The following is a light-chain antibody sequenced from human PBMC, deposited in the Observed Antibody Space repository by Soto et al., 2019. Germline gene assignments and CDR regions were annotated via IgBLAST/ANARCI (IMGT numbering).Light chain of an antibody. CDR3: HQYYNTPYT. Sequence: DIVMTQSPDSLAVSLGERATINCKSSQSVLYSSNNKNYLAWYQQRPGQPPKLLIYWASTRESGVPDRFSGSESGTDFTLTISSLQAEDVAVYYCHQYYNTPYTFGHGTKLEIK. V-gene: IGKV4-1*01. CDR1: QSVLYSSNNKNY. CDR2: WAS. J-gene: IGKJ2*01.